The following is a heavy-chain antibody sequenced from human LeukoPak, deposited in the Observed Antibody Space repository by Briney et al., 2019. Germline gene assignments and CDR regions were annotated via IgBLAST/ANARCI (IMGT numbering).Heavy chain of an antibody. V-gene: IGHV3-23*01. CDR1: GFTFSSYA. CDR3: AGGSGRFYYFDY. D-gene: IGHD6-19*01. J-gene: IGHJ4*02. Sequence: PGGSLRLSCAASGFTFSSYAMSWVRQAPGKGLEWVSAISGSGGSTYYADSVKGRFTISRDNSKNTLYLQMNSLRAEDTAVYYCAGGSGRFYYFDYWGQGTLVTVSS. CDR2: ISGSGGST.